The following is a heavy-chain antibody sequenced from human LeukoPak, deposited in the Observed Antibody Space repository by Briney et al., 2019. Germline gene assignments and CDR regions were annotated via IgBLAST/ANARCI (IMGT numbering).Heavy chain of an antibody. Sequence: GGSLRLSCAASGFTFSTYAMSWVRQAPGKGLEWVSTISGTGNSKYFADSVKGRFTISRDNSKNTLYLQMNSLRAEDTAEYYCAKSLFTSATGTGRAFHIWGQGTMVTVSS. J-gene: IGHJ3*02. CDR2: ISGTGNSK. D-gene: IGHD1-1*01. CDR3: AKSLFTSATGTGRAFHI. V-gene: IGHV3-23*01. CDR1: GFTFSTYA.